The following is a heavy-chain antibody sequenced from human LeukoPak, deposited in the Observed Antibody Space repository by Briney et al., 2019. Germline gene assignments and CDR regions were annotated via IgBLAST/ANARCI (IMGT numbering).Heavy chain of an antibody. V-gene: IGHV3-23*01. J-gene: IGHJ4*02. CDR2: ISGSGGST. D-gene: IGHD1-26*01. CDR3: ADTKWEPTQGYFDY. Sequence: GGSLRLSCAASGFTFSSYAMSWVRQAPGKGLEWVSAISGSGGSTYYADSVKGRFTISRDNSQNTLYLQMNSLRAEDTAVYYCADTKWEPTQGYFDYWGQGTLVTVSS. CDR1: GFTFSSYA.